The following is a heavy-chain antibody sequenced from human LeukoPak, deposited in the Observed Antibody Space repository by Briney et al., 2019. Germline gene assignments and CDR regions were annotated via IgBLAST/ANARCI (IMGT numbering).Heavy chain of an antibody. J-gene: IGHJ4*02. D-gene: IGHD6-13*01. CDR2: IYYSGST. CDR1: GGSISSYY. V-gene: IGHV4-59*12. CDR3: AGWPNSNSWYRVDY. Sequence: PSETLSLTCTVSGGSISSYYWSWIRQPPGKGLEWIGYIYYSGSTNYNPSLKSRVTISVDTSKNQFSLKLSSVTAADTAVYYCAGWPNSNSWYRVDYWGQGTLVTVSS.